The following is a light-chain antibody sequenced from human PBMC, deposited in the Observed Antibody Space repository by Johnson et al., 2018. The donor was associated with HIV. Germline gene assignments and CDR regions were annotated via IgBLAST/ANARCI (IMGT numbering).Light chain of an antibody. CDR3: GAWDSTLNAYV. J-gene: IGLJ1*01. Sequence: QSVLTQPPSVSAAPGQKVTISCSGSSSNIGNNYVSWYQQLPGTAPKLLIYENNKRPSGIPDRFSGSKSGTSATLGITGLQTGDEAEYFCGAWDSTLNAYVFGTGTKVTVL. CDR2: ENN. CDR1: SSNIGNNY. V-gene: IGLV1-51*02.